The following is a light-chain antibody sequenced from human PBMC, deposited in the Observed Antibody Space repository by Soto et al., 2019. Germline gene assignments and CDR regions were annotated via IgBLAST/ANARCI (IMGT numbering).Light chain of an antibody. CDR3: AAWDDNLNGWV. V-gene: IGLV1-44*01. Sequence: QPVLTQSPSASGTPRQRVTISCSGGTSNIGRNPVNWYQQVPGTAPKLLIFVDNQRPSGVSDRFSGSKSGTSASLAISGLQSEDEADYYCAAWDDNLNGWVFGGGTKLTVL. J-gene: IGLJ3*02. CDR1: TSNIGRNP. CDR2: VDN.